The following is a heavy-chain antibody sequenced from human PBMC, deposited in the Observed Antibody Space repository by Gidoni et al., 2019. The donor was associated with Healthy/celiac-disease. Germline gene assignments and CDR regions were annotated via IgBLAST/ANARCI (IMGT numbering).Heavy chain of an antibody. V-gene: IGHV3-48*01. J-gene: IGHJ4*02. CDR3: AIVVVTATFDY. CDR1: GFTFSSYS. D-gene: IGHD2-21*02. Sequence: EVQLVESGGGLVQPGGSLRLSCAASGFTFSSYSMNWVRQAPGKGLEWVSYISSSSTIYYADSVKGRFTISRDNAKNSLYLQMNSLRAEDTAVYYCAIVVVTATFDYWGQGTLVTVSS. CDR2: ISSSSTI.